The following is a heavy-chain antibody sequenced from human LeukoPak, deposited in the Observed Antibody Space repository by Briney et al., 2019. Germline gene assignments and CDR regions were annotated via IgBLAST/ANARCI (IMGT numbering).Heavy chain of an antibody. J-gene: IGHJ4*02. V-gene: IGHV3-23*01. Sequence: GGSLRLSCAASGFTFSSYAMSWVRQAPGKGLEWVSAISGSGGSTYYADSVKGRFTISRDNSKNTLYLQMNSLRAEDTAVYYCAKGLLRYFDWLLDYLDYWGQGTLVTVSS. CDR1: GFTFSSYA. CDR2: ISGSGGST. D-gene: IGHD3-9*01. CDR3: AKGLLRYFDWLLDYLDY.